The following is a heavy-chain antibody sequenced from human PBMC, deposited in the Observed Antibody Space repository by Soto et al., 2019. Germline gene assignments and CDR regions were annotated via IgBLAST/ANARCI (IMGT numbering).Heavy chain of an antibody. CDR1: GGSISSSSFH. Sequence: QLQLQESGPGLVKPSETLSLTCTVSGGSISSSSFHWGWIRQPPGKGLEWIGSIYYSGSTYYSPSLKNRVAISVSTSKTQSSLKLSSVPAADTAVYYCARRERAAGTDWWFDPWGQGTLVTVSS. CDR3: ARRERAAGTDWWFDP. CDR2: IYYSGST. V-gene: IGHV4-39*01. D-gene: IGHD6-13*01. J-gene: IGHJ5*02.